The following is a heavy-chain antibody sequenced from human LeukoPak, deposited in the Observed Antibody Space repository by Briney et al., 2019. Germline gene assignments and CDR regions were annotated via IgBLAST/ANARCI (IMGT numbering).Heavy chain of an antibody. CDR1: GFTFSNYW. J-gene: IGHJ4*02. V-gene: IGHV3-74*01. D-gene: IGHD5-12*01. CDR2: INTDGSST. CDR3: ARGYSGYDSPSYFDY. Sequence: PGGSLRLSCAASGFTFSNYWMHWVRQAPGKGLVWVSRINTDGSSTNYADSVKGRFIISRDNAKNSLYLQMNSLRAEDTAVYYCARGYSGYDSPSYFDYWGQGTLVTVSS.